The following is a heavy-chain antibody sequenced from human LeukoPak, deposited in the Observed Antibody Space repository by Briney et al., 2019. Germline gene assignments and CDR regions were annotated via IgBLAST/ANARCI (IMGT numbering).Heavy chain of an antibody. J-gene: IGHJ6*03. CDR3: AREAAMGDYYYYYMDV. V-gene: IGHV1-69*05. CDR2: IIPIFGTA. CDR1: GGTFSSYA. Sequence: ASVKVSCKASGGTFSSYAISLVRQAPGQGLEWMGRIIPIFGTANYAQKFQGRVTITTDESTSTAYMELSSLRSEDTAVYYCAREAAMGDYYYYYMDVWGKGTTVTVSS. D-gene: IGHD5-18*01.